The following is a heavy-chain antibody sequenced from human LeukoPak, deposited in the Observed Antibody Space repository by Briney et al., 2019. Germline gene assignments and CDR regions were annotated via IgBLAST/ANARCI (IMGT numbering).Heavy chain of an antibody. D-gene: IGHD3-9*01. V-gene: IGHV3-21*01. CDR2: ISSSSSYI. Sequence: GGSLRLSCAASGFTFSSYSMNWVRQAPGKGLEWVSSISSSSSYIYYADSVKGRFTISRDNAKNSPYLQMNSLRAEDTAVYYCASEPDILTGRRENRFDPWGQGTLVTVSS. CDR3: ASEPDILTGRRENRFDP. CDR1: GFTFSSYS. J-gene: IGHJ5*02.